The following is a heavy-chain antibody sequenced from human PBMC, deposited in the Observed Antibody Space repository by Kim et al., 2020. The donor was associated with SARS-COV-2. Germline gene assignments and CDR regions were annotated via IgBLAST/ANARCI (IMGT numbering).Heavy chain of an antibody. CDR2: IIPIFGTA. Sequence: SVKVSCKASGGTFSSYAISWVRQAPGQGLEWMGGIIPIFGTANYAQKLQGRVTITADESTSTAYMELSSLRSEDTAVYYCAAITETYCSGGSCYPGNWFDPWGQGTLVTVSS. CDR1: GGTFSSYA. J-gene: IGHJ5*02. D-gene: IGHD2-15*01. CDR3: AAITETYCSGGSCYPGNWFDP. V-gene: IGHV1-69*13.